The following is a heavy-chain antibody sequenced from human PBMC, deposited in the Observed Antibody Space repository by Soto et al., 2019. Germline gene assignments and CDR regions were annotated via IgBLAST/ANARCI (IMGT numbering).Heavy chain of an antibody. CDR1: GGTFSSYA. D-gene: IGHD1-7*01. CDR2: IIPIFGTA. CDR3: ARGLTGTGYYYGMDV. Sequence: ASVKVSCKASGGTFSSYAISCVRQAPGQGLEWMGGIIPIFGTANYAQKFQGRVTITADESTSTAYMELSSLRSEDTAVYYCARGLTGTGYYYGMDVWGQGTTVTAP. V-gene: IGHV1-69*13. J-gene: IGHJ6*02.